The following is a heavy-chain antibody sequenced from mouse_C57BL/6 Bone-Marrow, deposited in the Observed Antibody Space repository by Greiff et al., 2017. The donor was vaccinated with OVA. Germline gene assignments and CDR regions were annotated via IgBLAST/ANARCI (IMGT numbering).Heavy chain of an antibody. J-gene: IGHJ2*01. V-gene: IGHV1-50*01. CDR3: ARDDDRDY. Sequence: VQLQQPGAELVKPGASVKLSCKASGYTFTSYWMQWVKQRPGQGLEWIGEIDPSDSYTNYNQKFKGKATLTVDTSSSTAYMQLSSLTSEDSAVYYCARDDDRDYWGQGTTLTVSS. D-gene: IGHD2-3*01. CDR2: IDPSDSYT. CDR1: GYTFTSYW.